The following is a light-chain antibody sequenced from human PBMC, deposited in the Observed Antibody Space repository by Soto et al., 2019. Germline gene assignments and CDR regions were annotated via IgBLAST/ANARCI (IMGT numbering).Light chain of an antibody. Sequence: QSALTQPASVSGSPGQSITISCTGTSSDVGGYDYVSWYQQHPGKAPKLMIYEVSNRPSGVSSRFSGSKSGNTASLTISGLQAEDEADYYCTSYTSINTVVFGGETKVTVL. CDR3: TSYTSINTVV. CDR2: EVS. J-gene: IGLJ2*01. CDR1: SSDVGGYDY. V-gene: IGLV2-14*01.